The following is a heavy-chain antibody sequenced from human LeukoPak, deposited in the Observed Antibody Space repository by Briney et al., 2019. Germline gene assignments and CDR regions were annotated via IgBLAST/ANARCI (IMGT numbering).Heavy chain of an antibody. J-gene: IGHJ3*02. Sequence: ASVKVSCKASGYTFTSYGISWVRQAPGQGLEWMGWISAYNGNANYAQKLQGRVTMTTDTSTSTAYMELRSLRSDDTAVYYCARGPLYYDICAGYDAEGGAFDIWGQGTMVTVSS. V-gene: IGHV1-18*04. CDR1: GYTFTSYG. CDR2: ISAYNGNA. D-gene: IGHD3-9*01. CDR3: ARGPLYYDICAGYDAEGGAFDI.